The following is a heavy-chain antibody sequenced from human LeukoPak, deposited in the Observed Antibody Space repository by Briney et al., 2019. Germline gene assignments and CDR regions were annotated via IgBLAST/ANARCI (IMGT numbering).Heavy chain of an antibody. D-gene: IGHD4-17*01. CDR2: MNPNSGNT. J-gene: IGHJ4*02. CDR3: AILWVPDYGAIPLDY. Sequence: ASVKVSCKASGYTFTSYDINWVQQATGQGLEWMGWMNPNSGNTGYAQKFQGRVTMTRNTSISTAYMELSSLRSEDTAVYYCAILWVPDYGAIPLDYWGQGTLVTVSS. CDR1: GYTFTSYD. V-gene: IGHV1-8*01.